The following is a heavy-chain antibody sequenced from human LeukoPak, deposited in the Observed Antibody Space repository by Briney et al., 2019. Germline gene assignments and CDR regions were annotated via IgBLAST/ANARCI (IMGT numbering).Heavy chain of an antibody. J-gene: IGHJ4*02. V-gene: IGHV4-30-4*01. CDR1: GGSISSGDYY. CDR3: AIKNWNARYDY. Sequence: SRTLSLTCTVSGGSISSGDYYWSWIRQPPGKGLEWIGYICYSGSTYYNPSLKSRVTISVDTSKNQFSLKLSSVTAADTAVYYCAIKNWNARYDYWGQGTLVTVSS. CDR2: ICYSGST. D-gene: IGHD1-1*01.